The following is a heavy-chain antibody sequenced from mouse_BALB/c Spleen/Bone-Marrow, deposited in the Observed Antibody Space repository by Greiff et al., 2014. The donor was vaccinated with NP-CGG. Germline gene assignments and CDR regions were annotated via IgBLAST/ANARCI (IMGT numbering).Heavy chain of an antibody. Sequence: QVQLQQSGAELARPGASVKMSCKASGYTFTSYTMHWVKQRPGQGLEWIGYINPSSGYTNYNQKFKDKATLTADKSSSTAYMQLSSLTSEDSAVYYCARAAYYRYDEGAWLAYWGQGTLVTVSA. D-gene: IGHD2-14*01. CDR1: GYTFTSYT. CDR3: ARAAYYRYDEGAWLAY. CDR2: INPSSGYT. V-gene: IGHV1-4*01. J-gene: IGHJ3*01.